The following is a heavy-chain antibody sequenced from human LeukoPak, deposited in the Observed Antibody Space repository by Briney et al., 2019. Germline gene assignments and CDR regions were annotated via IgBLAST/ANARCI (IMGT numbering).Heavy chain of an antibody. CDR3: ATGGAAAGLNWFDP. CDR2: FDPEDGET. V-gene: IGHV1-24*01. D-gene: IGHD6-13*01. CDR1: GYTLTELP. Sequence: GASVKVSCKVSGYTLTELPMHWVRQAPGRGLEWMGGFDPEDGETIYAQKFQGRVTMTEDTSTDTAYMELSSLRSEDTAVYYCATGGAAAGLNWFDPWGQGTLVTVSS. J-gene: IGHJ5*02.